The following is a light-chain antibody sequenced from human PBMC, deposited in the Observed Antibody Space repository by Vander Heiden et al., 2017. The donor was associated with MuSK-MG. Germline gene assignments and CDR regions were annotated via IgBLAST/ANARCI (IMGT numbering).Light chain of an antibody. CDR3: RQRINLPLT. V-gene: IGKV2D-29*01. J-gene: IGKJ4*01. CDR1: HSLLHMDGRTY. Sequence: VMTQTPRSLAVTPGQPASLSCKSSHSLLHMDGRTYLYWILQRAGQPPKLLISEVSKRGSGVPDRFSGSGSGTDFTLKISRVEAEDVGIYYCRQRINLPLTFGGGTKVEIK. CDR2: EVS.